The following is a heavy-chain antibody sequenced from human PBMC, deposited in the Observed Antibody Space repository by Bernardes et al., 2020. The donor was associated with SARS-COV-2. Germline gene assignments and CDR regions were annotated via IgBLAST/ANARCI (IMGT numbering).Heavy chain of an antibody. V-gene: IGHV3-23*01. CDR1: GFSCSRNA. CDR2: ISGSGGST. Sequence: GGSLRLSCAASGFSCSRNAMTWGRQAPGRGLEWLSGISGSGGSTYSADSVKGRFTISRNNSKDTVYLEMNSLKAEDTAIYYCAKCIQGSYAMDVWGQGTTVTVS. CDR3: AKCIQGSYAMDV. J-gene: IGHJ6*02. D-gene: IGHD5-18*01.